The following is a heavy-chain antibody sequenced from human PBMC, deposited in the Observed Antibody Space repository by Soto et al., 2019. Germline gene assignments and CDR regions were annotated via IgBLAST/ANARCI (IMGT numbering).Heavy chain of an antibody. D-gene: IGHD3-3*01. V-gene: IGHV1-18*01. J-gene: IGHJ5*02. CDR3: LSRSGDFPILGP. CDR2: ISAYNGKT. Sequence: VKPACKATGCTFTNYGRNWGPAAPGQGLEWMGWISAYNGKTNYAQKLQGRVTMTTDTSTSTAYMELRSLRSDETTEIYSLSRSGDFPILGPWAQ. CDR1: GCTFTNYG.